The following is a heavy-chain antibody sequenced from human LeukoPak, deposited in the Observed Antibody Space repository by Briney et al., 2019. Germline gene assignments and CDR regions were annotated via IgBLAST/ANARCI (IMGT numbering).Heavy chain of an antibody. Sequence: SETLSLTCAVYGGSFSGYYWSWIRQPPGKGLEWIGEINHSGSTNYNPSLKSRVTISVDTSKNQFSLKLSSVTAADTAVYYCARGRVRAPNRRDPRPNNWFDPWGQGTLVTVSS. CDR1: GGSFSGYY. CDR2: INHSGST. CDR3: ARGRVRAPNRRDPRPNNWFDP. J-gene: IGHJ5*02. D-gene: IGHD1-14*01. V-gene: IGHV4-34*01.